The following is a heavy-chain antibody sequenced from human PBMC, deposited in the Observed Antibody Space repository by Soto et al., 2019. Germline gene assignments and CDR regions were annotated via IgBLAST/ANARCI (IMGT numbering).Heavy chain of an antibody. CDR3: ARSSGGVFGIIIECYTWLAP. CDR1: ADTFTIYY. D-gene: IGHD3-16*02. V-gene: IGHV1-46*01. Sequence: ASVKVSGKAPADTFTIYYIHWVLQAAVHGREWMGIINPNGGSTRFAQTFQGRITMTTDTSTSTVYMELRSLRSEDTAVYYCARSSGGVFGIIIECYTWLAPWGKGSLVTVSS. J-gene: IGHJ5*02. CDR2: INPNGGST.